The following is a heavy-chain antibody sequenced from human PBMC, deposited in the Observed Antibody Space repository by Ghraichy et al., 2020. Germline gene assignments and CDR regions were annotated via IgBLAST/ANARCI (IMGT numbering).Heavy chain of an antibody. V-gene: IGHV3-30*18. CDR3: ANSERVTRVPAAMGVGDY. CDR1: GFTFSSYG. J-gene: IGHJ4*02. CDR2: ISYDGSNK. D-gene: IGHD2-2*01. Sequence: GGSLRLSCAASGFTFSSYGMHWVRQAPGKGLEWVAVISYDGSNKYYADSVKGRFTISRDNSKNTLYLQMNSLRAEDTAVYYCANSERVTRVPAAMGVGDYWGQGTLVTVSS.